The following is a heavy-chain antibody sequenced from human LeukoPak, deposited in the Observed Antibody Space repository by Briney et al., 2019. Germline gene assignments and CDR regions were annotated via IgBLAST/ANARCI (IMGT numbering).Heavy chain of an antibody. CDR2: ISSSGGIM. CDR3: VRDGIGGSYYN. J-gene: IGHJ4*02. Sequence: PGGSLRLSCAASGFTFNNYEMNWVRQAPGKGLEWVSHISSSGGIMFYADSVKGRFTISRDNAKNTLYLQMNSLRAEDTAVYYCVRDGIGGSYYNWGQGTLVTVSS. CDR1: GFTFNNYE. D-gene: IGHD5-18*01. V-gene: IGHV3-48*03.